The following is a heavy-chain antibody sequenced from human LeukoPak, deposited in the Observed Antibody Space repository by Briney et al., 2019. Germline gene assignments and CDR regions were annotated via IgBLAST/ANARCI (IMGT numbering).Heavy chain of an antibody. CDR1: GFTFDDYA. CDR2: ISWNSGSI. Sequence: GGSLRLSCAASGFTFDDYAMHWVRQAPGRGLEWLSGISWNSGSIGYADSVKGRFTISRDNAKNPLYLQMNSLRAEDTALYYCAKSQEPGGYYDSSGYSSWGQGTLVTVSS. CDR3: AKSQEPGGYYDSSGYSS. D-gene: IGHD3-22*01. V-gene: IGHV3-9*01. J-gene: IGHJ4*02.